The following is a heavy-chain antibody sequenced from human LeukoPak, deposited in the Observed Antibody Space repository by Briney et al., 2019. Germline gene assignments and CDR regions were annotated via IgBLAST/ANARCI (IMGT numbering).Heavy chain of an antibody. D-gene: IGHD1-26*01. CDR2: ISPSGGST. CDR3: ATGGRLDP. CDR1: GYTFTSNY. V-gene: IGHV1-46*01. J-gene: IGHJ5*02. Sequence: ASVKVSCKAFGYTFTSNYMHWVRQAPGQGPEWMGVISPSGGSTTYAQKFQGRVTMTEDTSTDTAYMELSSLRSEDTAVYYCATGGRLDPWGQGTLVTVSS.